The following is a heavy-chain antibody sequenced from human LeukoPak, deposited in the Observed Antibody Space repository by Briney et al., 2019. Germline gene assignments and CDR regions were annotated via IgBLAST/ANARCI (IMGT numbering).Heavy chain of an antibody. CDR2: ISWNSGSI. CDR1: GFTFDDYA. J-gene: IGHJ5*02. Sequence: PGGSLRLFCAASGFTFDDYAMHWVRQAPGKGLEWVSGISWNSGSIGYADSVKGRFTISRDNAKNSLYLQMNSLRAEDTALYYCATTPLGYSSSWYGGWFDPWGQGTLVTVSS. V-gene: IGHV3-9*01. D-gene: IGHD6-13*01. CDR3: ATTPLGYSSSWYGGWFDP.